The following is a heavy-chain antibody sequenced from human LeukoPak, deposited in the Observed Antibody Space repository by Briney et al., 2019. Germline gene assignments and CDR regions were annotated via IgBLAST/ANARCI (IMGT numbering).Heavy chain of an antibody. J-gene: IGHJ6*03. CDR3: ARVYYYYMDV. CDR1: GGSFSGYY. CDR2: INHSGST. V-gene: IGHV4-34*01. Sequence: RSSETLSLTRAVYGGSFSGYYWSWVRQPPGKGLEWIGEINHSGSTNYNPSLKSRVTISVDTSKNQFSLKLSSVTAADTAVYYCARVYYYYMDVWGKGTTVTVSS.